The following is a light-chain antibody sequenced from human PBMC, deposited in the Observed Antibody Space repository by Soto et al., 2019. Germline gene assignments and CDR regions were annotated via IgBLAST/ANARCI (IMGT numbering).Light chain of an antibody. CDR1: TSNIGAGYG. CDR2: GNS. J-gene: IGLJ2*01. CDR3: QSYDSSLTCVV. V-gene: IGLV1-40*01. Sequence: QSALTQPPSVSGAPGQRVIISCTGSTSNIGAGYGVHWYQHLPGTAPKLLMYGNSIRPSGVPDRFSGSKSGTSASLAITGLQAEDEADYYCQSYDSSLTCVVFGGGTKLTVL.